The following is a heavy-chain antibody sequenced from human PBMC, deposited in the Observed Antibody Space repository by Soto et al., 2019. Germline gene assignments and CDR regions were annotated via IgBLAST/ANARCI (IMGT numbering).Heavy chain of an antibody. CDR1: GFTFSCYA. CDR2: ISGSGGST. D-gene: IGHD4-17*01. V-gene: IGHV3-23*01. CDR3: AKDRYGDLLSWFDP. J-gene: IGHJ5*02. Sequence: GSLRLTCAASGFTFSCYAMSGVRQAPGKGLEWVSAISGSGGSTYYADSVKGRFTISRDNSKNTLYLQMNSLRAEDTAVYYCAKDRYGDLLSWFDPWGQGTLVTVSS.